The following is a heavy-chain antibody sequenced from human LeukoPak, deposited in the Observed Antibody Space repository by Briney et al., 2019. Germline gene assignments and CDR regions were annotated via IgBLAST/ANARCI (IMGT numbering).Heavy chain of an antibody. V-gene: IGHV4-59*01. CDR3: AREGGYSYGRFDY. J-gene: IGHJ4*02. CDR1: GGSISSYY. CDR2: IYYSGST. D-gene: IGHD5-18*01. Sequence: SETLPLTCTVSGGSISSYYWSWIRQPPGKGLEFIGHIYYSGSTNYNPSLKSRVTISVDTSKSQFSLKLSSVTAADTAVYYCAREGGYSYGRFDYWGQGTLVTVSS.